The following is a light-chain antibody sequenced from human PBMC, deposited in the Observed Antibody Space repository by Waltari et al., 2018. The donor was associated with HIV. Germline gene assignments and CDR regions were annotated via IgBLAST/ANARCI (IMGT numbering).Light chain of an antibody. CDR3: QNYSNAPYT. CDR1: QGIGNS. V-gene: IGKV1-27*01. CDR2: AAS. Sequence: DIQMTQSPSSLSASVGDRITISCRATQGIGNSLAWYQQKPGRAPKLLIYAASTLQLHVESRFNSSETGTDFTLTITSLRPEDFATYYCQNYSNAPYTFGPGTTVDIK. J-gene: IGKJ3*01.